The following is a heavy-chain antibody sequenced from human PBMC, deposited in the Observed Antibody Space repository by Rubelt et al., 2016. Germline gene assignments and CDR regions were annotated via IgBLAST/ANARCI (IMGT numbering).Heavy chain of an antibody. D-gene: IGHD6-19*01. V-gene: IGHV3-21*01. Sequence: QGLEWVSSISSTSSYIYYADSVKGRFTISRDNAKNSLYLQMNSLRAEDTAVYYCARQDRSGWLGNWFDPWGQGTLVTVSS. CDR3: ARQDRSGWLGNWFDP. J-gene: IGHJ5*02. CDR2: ISSTSSYI.